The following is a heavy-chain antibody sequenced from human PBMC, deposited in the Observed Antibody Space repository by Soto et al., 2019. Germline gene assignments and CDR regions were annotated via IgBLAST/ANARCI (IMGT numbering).Heavy chain of an antibody. V-gene: IGHV4-34*01. J-gene: IGHJ4*02. D-gene: IGHD2-15*01. Sequence: QVQLQQWGAGLLKPSETLSLTCAVYGGSFSGYYWSWIRQPPGKGLEWIGEINHSGSTNYNPSLKSRVTISVDNSNNQFSLQLSGVTAADTAVYYCAGLTGSGGSCYPYYLDYWGQGTLVTVSS. CDR2: INHSGST. CDR3: AGLTGSGGSCYPYYLDY. CDR1: GGSFSGYY.